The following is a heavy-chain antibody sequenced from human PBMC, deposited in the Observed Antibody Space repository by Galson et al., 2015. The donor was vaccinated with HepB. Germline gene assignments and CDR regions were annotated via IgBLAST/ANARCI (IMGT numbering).Heavy chain of an antibody. V-gene: IGHV1-18*04. Sequence: SVKVSCKASGYTFTSYGISWVRQAPGQGLEWMGWISAYNGNTNYAQKLQGRVTMTTDTSTSTAYMELRSLRSDDTAVDYCARRCGSGGSCYSPTNYYYGMDVWGQGTTVTVSS. CDR1: GYTFTSYG. D-gene: IGHD2-15*01. CDR2: ISAYNGNT. J-gene: IGHJ6*02. CDR3: ARRCGSGGSCYSPTNYYYGMDV.